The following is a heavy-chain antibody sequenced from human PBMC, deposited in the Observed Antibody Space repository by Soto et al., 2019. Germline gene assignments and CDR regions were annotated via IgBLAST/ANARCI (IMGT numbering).Heavy chain of an antibody. CDR3: SRREIQGPIDF. D-gene: IGHD1-26*01. Sequence: SETLSLTCAVSGYSISSSNWWGWIRQPPGKGLEWIGYIYYSGTTYYNPSLKSRVTMSVDTSKNQFSLKLTSLTAVDTAVYYCSRREIQGPIDFWGQGTLVTVSS. J-gene: IGHJ4*02. V-gene: IGHV4-28*01. CDR2: IYYSGTT. CDR1: GYSISSSNW.